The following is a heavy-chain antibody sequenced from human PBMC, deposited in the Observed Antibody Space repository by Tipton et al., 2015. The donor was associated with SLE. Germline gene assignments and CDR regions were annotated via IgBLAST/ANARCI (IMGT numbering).Heavy chain of an antibody. Sequence: SLRLSCAASGFTFSSYAMHWVRQAPGKGLEWVAVISYDGSNKYYADSVKGRFTISRDNSKNTLYLQMNSLRAEDTAVYYCARESISWPGFDYWGQGTLVTVSS. J-gene: IGHJ4*02. V-gene: IGHV3-30-3*01. CDR1: GFTFSSYA. D-gene: IGHD6-13*01. CDR3: ARESISWPGFDY. CDR2: ISYDGSNK.